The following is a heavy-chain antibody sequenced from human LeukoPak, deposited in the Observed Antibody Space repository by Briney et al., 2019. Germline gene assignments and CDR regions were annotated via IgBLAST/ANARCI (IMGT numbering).Heavy chain of an antibody. V-gene: IGHV3-23*01. CDR3: AKGPQVGSGYHPDY. D-gene: IGHD3-22*01. CDR2: ITGSDDRT. CDR1: GFTFSSAA. J-gene: IGHJ4*02. Sequence: GSLRLSCAASGFTFSSAAMTWVRQAPGKGLEWDSTITGSDDRTYYADSVRGRFTISRDYSKNTLRLQMNSLRVEDTAIYYCAKGPQVGSGYHPDYWGQGTLVTVSS.